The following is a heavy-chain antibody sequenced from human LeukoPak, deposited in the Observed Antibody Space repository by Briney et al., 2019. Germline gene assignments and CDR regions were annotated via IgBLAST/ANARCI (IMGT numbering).Heavy chain of an antibody. CDR1: GFTFSSYA. Sequence: GGSLRLSCAASGFTFSSYAMSWVRQAPGKGLEWVSAISGSGGSTYYADSVKGRFTISRDNSKNTLYLQMNSLRAEDTAVYYCAKDLSYYDSSGYWSVATMDVWGKGTTVTVSS. CDR3: AKDLSYYDSSGYWSVATMDV. CDR2: ISGSGGST. D-gene: IGHD3-22*01. J-gene: IGHJ6*03. V-gene: IGHV3-23*01.